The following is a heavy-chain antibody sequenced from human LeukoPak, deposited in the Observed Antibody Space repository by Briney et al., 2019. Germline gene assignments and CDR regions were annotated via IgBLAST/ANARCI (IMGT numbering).Heavy chain of an antibody. V-gene: IGHV4-59*08. J-gene: IGHJ4*02. D-gene: IGHD3-16*01. Sequence: SETLSLTCTVSGGSISSYYWSWIRQPPGKGLEWIGYISNSGSTNYNPSLKSRVTISVDTSKIQFSLKLSSVTAADTAVYHCARHGSVGVHYFDYWGQGTLVTVSS. CDR1: GGSISSYY. CDR2: ISNSGST. CDR3: ARHGSVGVHYFDY.